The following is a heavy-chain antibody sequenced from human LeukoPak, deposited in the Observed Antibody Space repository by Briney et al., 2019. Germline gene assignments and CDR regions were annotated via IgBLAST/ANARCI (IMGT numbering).Heavy chain of an antibody. J-gene: IGHJ1*01. CDR3: AEGTRMGIAVAGQYFQH. V-gene: IGHV3-23*01. D-gene: IGHD6-19*01. CDR2: ISGSGGST. Sequence: PGGSLRLSRAASGFTFSSYAMSWVRQAPGKGLEWVSAISGSGGSTYYADSVKGRFTISRDNSKNTLYLQMNSLRAEDTAVYYCAEGTRMGIAVAGQYFQHWGQGTLVTVSS. CDR1: GFTFSSYA.